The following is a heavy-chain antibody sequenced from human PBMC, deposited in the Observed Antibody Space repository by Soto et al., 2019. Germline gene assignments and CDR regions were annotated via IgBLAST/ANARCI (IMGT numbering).Heavy chain of an antibody. D-gene: IGHD6-6*01. Sequence: EVQLAESGGGLAQPGGSLRLSCAASGFTLSGYAMDWVRQAPGKGLEYVSGISSNGVGTYYANSVQGRYTISRDNSKNTVYLQMGSLRPEDMAVYYCARRARPDFYYMDVWGKGTTVTVS. CDR3: ARRARPDFYYMDV. V-gene: IGHV3-64*01. CDR1: GFTLSGYA. J-gene: IGHJ6*03. CDR2: ISSNGVGT.